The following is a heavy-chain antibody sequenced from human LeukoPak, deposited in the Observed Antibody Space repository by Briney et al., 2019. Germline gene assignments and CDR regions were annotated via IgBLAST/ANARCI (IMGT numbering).Heavy chain of an antibody. Sequence: SQTLSLTCTVSGASITSGDYYLSWIRHPPGKGLEWIGYIYYSESAYYNPSLMSRLTISIDTSKNQFSLKLSSVTAADTAVYYCARGRKRFLEWLLYPRAFDIWGQGTMVTVSS. CDR2: IYYSESA. CDR3: ARGRKRFLEWLLYPRAFDI. D-gene: IGHD3-3*01. CDR1: GASITSGDYY. J-gene: IGHJ3*02. V-gene: IGHV4-30-4*08.